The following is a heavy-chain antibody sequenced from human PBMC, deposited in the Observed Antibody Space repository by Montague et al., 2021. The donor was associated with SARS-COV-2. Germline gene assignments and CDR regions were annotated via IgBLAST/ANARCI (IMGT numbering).Heavy chain of an antibody. J-gene: IGHJ5*02. CDR3: ARQEPIVVVVAAARGWFDP. CDR1: GGSISSSSYY. Sequence: SETLSLTCTVSGGSISSSSYYWGWIRQPPGKELEWIGSIYYSGSTYYNPSLKSRVTISVDTSKNQFSLKLSSVTAADTAVYYCARQEPIVVVVAAARGWFDPWGQGTLVTVSS. V-gene: IGHV4-39*01. D-gene: IGHD2-15*01. CDR2: IYYSGST.